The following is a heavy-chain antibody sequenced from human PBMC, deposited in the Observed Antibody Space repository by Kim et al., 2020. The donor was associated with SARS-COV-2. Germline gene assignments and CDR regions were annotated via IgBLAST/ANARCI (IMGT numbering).Heavy chain of an antibody. V-gene: IGHV4-34*01. Sequence: SETLSLTCAVYGGSFSGYYWSWIRQPPGKGLEWIGEINHSGSTNYNPPLKSRVTISVDTSKNQFSLKLSSVTAADTAVYYCARALPLMVYAYPGSHFDY. CDR2: INHSGST. D-gene: IGHD2-8*01. J-gene: IGHJ4*01. CDR1: GGSFSGYY. CDR3: ARALPLMVYAYPGSHFDY.